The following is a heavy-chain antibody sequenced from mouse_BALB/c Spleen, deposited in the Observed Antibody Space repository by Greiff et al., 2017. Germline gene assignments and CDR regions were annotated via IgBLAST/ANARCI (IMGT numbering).Heavy chain of an antibody. V-gene: IGHV2-9*02. CDR1: GFSLTSYG. J-gene: IGHJ4*01. CDR2: IWAGGST. Sequence: QVQLQQSGPGLVAPSQSLSITCTVSGFSLTSYGVHWVRQPPGKGLEWLGVIWAGGSTNYNSALMSRLSISKDNSKSQVFLKMNSLQTDDTAMYYCARFYDDYGYAMDYWGQGTSVTVSS. CDR3: ARFYDDYGYAMDY. D-gene: IGHD2-3*01.